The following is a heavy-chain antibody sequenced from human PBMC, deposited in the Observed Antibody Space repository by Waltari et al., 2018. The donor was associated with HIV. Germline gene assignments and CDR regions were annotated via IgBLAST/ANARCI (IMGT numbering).Heavy chain of an antibody. CDR1: EYSFIDFD. J-gene: IGHJ4*02. CDR3: TKGRRGALFGDE. Sequence: QVQLVQSVAEIKKPRASVRVYCRASEYSFIDFDINWVRRAPGRGLEWVGWMNPDNGDAGYGHKFKGRFTLTRDTTTDTAYMDVTNLKSEDTAIYYCTKGRRGALFGDEWGQGTLVTVSS. V-gene: IGHV1-8*02. D-gene: IGHD3-3*01. CDR2: MNPDNGDA.